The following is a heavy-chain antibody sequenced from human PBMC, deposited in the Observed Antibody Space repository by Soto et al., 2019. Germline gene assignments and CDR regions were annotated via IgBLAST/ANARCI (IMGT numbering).Heavy chain of an antibody. D-gene: IGHD2-15*01. J-gene: IGHJ5*02. Sequence: QVQLVQSGAEVKKPGSSVKVSCKASGGTFSSYAISWVRQAPGQGLEWMGGIIPIFGTANYAQKFQGRVTITADKSTSTAYMELSSLRSEDTAVYYCASDCSGGICYFNWFDPWGQGTLVTVSS. CDR1: GGTFSSYA. CDR3: ASDCSGGICYFNWFDP. V-gene: IGHV1-69*06. CDR2: IIPIFGTA.